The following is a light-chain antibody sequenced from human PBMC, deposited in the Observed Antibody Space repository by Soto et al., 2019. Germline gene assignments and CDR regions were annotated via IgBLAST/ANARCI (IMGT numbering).Light chain of an antibody. J-gene: IGLJ2*01. V-gene: IGLV2-23*01. CDR3: CSYTTTRTLL. CDR1: SGDVGSYNL. CDR2: EGT. Sequence: QSVLTQPASVSGSPGQSITISCTGTSGDVGSYNLVSWYQQHPGKAPKLLICEGTKRPSGVSDRFSASKSGNTASLTISGLQAEDEADYYCCSYTTTRTLLFGGGTKLTVL.